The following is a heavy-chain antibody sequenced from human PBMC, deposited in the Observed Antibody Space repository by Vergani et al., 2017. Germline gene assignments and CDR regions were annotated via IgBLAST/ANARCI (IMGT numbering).Heavy chain of an antibody. Sequence: EVQLVESGGGLVQPGGSRRLSCAASGFTFSNYWMTWVRKAPGKGLEWVANIKHDGSEKDYVDSVKGRFTISRANAKNSLYLQMNSLRAEDTAGYYCARDRVAVAGEYYYGMDVWGQGTTVTVSS. D-gene: IGHD6-19*01. J-gene: IGHJ6*02. CDR3: ARDRVAVAGEYYYGMDV. CDR1: GFTFSNYW. CDR2: IKHDGSEK. V-gene: IGHV3-7*03.